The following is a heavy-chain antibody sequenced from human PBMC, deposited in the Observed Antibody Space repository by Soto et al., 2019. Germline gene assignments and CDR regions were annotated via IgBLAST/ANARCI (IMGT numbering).Heavy chain of an antibody. CDR3: ARGRGGGYVTFIFDY. V-gene: IGHV4-31*02. J-gene: IGHJ4*02. D-gene: IGHD5-12*01. CDR1: GGSISSGGHY. Sequence: SETLSLTXTVSGGSISSGGHYWNWIRQHPGEVLEWIGYIYYSGTTYYNPSLKSRVTISVDTSQDQFSLNLYSVTAADTAIYYCARGRGGGYVTFIFDYWGQGILVTVSS. CDR2: IYYSGTT.